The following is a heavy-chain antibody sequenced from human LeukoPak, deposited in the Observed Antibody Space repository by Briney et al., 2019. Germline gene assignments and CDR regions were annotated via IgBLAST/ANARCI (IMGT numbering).Heavy chain of an antibody. V-gene: IGHV3-49*03. D-gene: IGHD6-19*01. J-gene: IGHJ4*02. CDR3: TREGIAVAVNDY. Sequence: GRSLRLSCTASGFTFGDYAMSWFRQAPGRGLEWVGFIRSKAYGGTTEYAASVKGRFTISRDDSKSIAYLQMNSLKTEDTAVYYCTREGIAVAVNDYWGQGTLVTVSS. CDR1: GFTFGDYA. CDR2: IRSKAYGGTT.